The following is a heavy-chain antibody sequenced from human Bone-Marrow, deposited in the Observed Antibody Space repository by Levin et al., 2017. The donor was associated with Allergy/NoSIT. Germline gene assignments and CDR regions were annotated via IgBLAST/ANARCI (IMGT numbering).Heavy chain of an antibody. CDR1: GFTFSSYA. Sequence: PGGSLRLSCAASGFTFSSYAMSWVRQAPGKGLEWVSAISGSGGSTYYADSVKGRFTISRDNSKNTLYLQMNSLRAEDTAVYYCAKIGAELVLRFLEWSSKRGYYYYMDVWGKGTTVTVSS. V-gene: IGHV3-23*01. D-gene: IGHD3-3*01. CDR2: ISGSGGST. J-gene: IGHJ6*03. CDR3: AKIGAELVLRFLEWSSKRGYYYYMDV.